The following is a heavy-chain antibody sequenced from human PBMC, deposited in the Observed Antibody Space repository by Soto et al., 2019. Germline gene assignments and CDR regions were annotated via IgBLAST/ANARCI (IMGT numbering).Heavy chain of an antibody. V-gene: IGHV3-23*01. CDR3: TRPGRFRIDPPAGQQQLVQDDI. CDR1: GFTFSNYA. D-gene: IGHD6-13*01. Sequence: PGGSLRLSCTASGFTFSNYAMSWVRQAPGKGLEWVSTFSSGGGGTYYADSVKGRFTISRDNSKNTLSLQMNSLRAEDTAVYYCTRPGRFRIDPPAGQQQLVQDDIWGQGTMVTVSS. CDR2: FSSGGGGT. J-gene: IGHJ3*02.